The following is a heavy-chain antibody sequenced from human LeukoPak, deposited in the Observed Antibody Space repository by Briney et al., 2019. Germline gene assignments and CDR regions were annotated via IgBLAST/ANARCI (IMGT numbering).Heavy chain of an antibody. CDR2: INHSGST. CDR3: ARGVYCSGGNCFSPLDY. J-gene: IGHJ4*02. V-gene: IGHV4-34*01. Sequence: SETLSLTCAVYGGSFSGYYCSWIRQPPGKGLEWIGEINHSGSTNYKPSLKSRVTISVDTSKNQFSLKLSSVTAADTAVYYCARGVYCSGGNCFSPLDYWGQGTLVTVSS. D-gene: IGHD2-15*01. CDR1: GGSFSGYY.